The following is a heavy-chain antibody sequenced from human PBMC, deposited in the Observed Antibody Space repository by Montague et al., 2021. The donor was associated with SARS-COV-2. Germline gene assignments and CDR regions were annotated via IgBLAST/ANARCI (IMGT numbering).Heavy chain of an antibody. V-gene: IGHV4-39*07. CDR1: GGSISSSSYY. J-gene: IGHJ6*02. D-gene: IGHD4-17*01. Sequence: SETLSLTCTVSGGSISSSSYYWGWIRQPPGKGLEWIGSIYYSGSTYYNPSLKSRVTISVDTSKNQFSLKLSSVTAADTAVYYCARGAITGTTFYCCYGMDVWGQGTTVTVSS. CDR2: IYYSGST. CDR3: ARGAITGTTFYCCYGMDV.